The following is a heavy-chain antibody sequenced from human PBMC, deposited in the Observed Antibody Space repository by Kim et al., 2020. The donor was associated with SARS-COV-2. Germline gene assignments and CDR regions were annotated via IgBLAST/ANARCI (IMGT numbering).Heavy chain of an antibody. J-gene: IGHJ3*02. V-gene: IGHV6-1*01. D-gene: IGHD6-19*01. Sequence: VSVKSRITINPDTSKHQFSLQLNSVTPEDTAVYYCERVSDSSAPDAFDIWGQGTMVTVSS. CDR3: ERVSDSSAPDAFDI.